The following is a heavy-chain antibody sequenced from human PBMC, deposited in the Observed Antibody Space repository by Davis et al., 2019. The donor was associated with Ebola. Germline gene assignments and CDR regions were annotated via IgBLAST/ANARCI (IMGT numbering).Heavy chain of an antibody. D-gene: IGHD1-26*01. CDR2: IYYSGST. J-gene: IGHJ3*02. CDR1: GGSFSGYY. Sequence: PSETLSLTCAVYGGSFSGYYWSWIRQPPGKGLEWIGSIYYSGSTYYNPSLKSRVTISVDTSKNQFSLKLTSVTAADTAVYYCARDGVGTTSAFDIWGQGTVVTVSS. V-gene: IGHV4-34*01. CDR3: ARDGVGTTSAFDI.